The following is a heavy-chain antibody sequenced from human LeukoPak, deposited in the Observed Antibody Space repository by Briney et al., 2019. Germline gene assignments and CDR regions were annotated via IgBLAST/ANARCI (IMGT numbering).Heavy chain of an antibody. J-gene: IGHJ5*01. Sequence: PGGSLRLSCAASRFTFSSYTMSWVRQAPGKGLEWVGRSRQRYDRYRSEYAASVQGRFTISRDNSKNAMYLQMNSVTSEDTAVYFCARDEEWRLDSWGEGTLVTVSA. D-gene: IGHD3-3*01. V-gene: IGHV3-72*01. CDR2: SRQRYDRYRS. CDR1: RFTFSSYT. CDR3: ARDEEWRLDS.